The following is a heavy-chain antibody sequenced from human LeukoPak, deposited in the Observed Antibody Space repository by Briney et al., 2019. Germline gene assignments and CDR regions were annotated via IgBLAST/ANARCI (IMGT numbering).Heavy chain of an antibody. CDR1: GFTLSSYA. V-gene: IGHV3-23*01. D-gene: IGHD6-19*01. Sequence: PGGSLRLSCAASGFTLSSYAMSWVRQAPGKGLEWISAISGSGGTTYYADSVRGRFTISRDNSKNTLYLQMNSLRAEDTAVYSCAKDVWQWLPPRFDYWGQGTLVTVSS. J-gene: IGHJ4*02. CDR3: AKDVWQWLPPRFDY. CDR2: ISGSGGTT.